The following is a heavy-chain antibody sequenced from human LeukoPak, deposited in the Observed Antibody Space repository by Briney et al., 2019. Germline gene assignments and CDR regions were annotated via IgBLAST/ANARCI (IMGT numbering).Heavy chain of an antibody. Sequence: KSSETLSLTCAVSGYYISSSNWWGWIRQAPGKGLERIGYIYYSGSTYYNPSLKSRVTMSVDTSKNQFSLKLSSVTAVDTAVYYCARIQRHYYDSSGYYYEGGWFDPWGQGTLVTVSS. CDR1: GYYISSSNW. V-gene: IGHV4-28*01. CDR2: IYYSGST. J-gene: IGHJ5*02. CDR3: ARIQRHYYDSSGYYYEGGWFDP. D-gene: IGHD3-22*01.